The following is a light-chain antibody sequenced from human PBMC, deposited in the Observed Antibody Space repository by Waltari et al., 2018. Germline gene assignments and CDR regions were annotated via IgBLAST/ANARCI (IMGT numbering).Light chain of an antibody. CDR1: SSDVGGYAY. CDR2: EVS. J-gene: IGLJ1*01. CDR3: SSYTTRSGLV. V-gene: IGLV2-14*03. Sequence: QSALTQPASVSGSPGQSITISCTGTSSDVGGYAYVSWYQQHPGKAPRLMIFEVSDRPSGGSNRFSGSKSDNTASLTISGLQAEDEADYYCSSYTTRSGLVFGTGTKVTVL.